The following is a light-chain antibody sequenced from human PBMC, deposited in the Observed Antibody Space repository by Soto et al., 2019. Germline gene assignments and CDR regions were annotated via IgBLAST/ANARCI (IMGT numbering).Light chain of an antibody. Sequence: EVVLTQSPGTLSLSPGERATLSCRASQTVSSSYLAWYQQKPGQAPRLLIYGASTRAAGIPARFSGSGSGTEFTLIISSLQSEDSAVYFCQQYNTRWTFGPGTKVEIK. V-gene: IGKV3-15*01. CDR2: GAS. J-gene: IGKJ1*01. CDR3: QQYNTRWT. CDR1: QTVSSSY.